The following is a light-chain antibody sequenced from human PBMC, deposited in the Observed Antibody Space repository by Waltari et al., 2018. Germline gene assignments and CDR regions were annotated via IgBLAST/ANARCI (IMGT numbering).Light chain of an antibody. V-gene: IGKV1-12*01. CDR2: KAS. CDR1: QSLSSW. J-gene: IGKJ2*03. Sequence: DIQVTQSPSSLSASVGDTVTITRRASQSLSSWLAWYQQKPGKAPKLLIYKASRLQSGVPSRFSGSGSGTDFTLTISSLQPEDFVSYYCLQYSSSLYSFGQGTKVEIK. CDR3: LQYSSSLYS.